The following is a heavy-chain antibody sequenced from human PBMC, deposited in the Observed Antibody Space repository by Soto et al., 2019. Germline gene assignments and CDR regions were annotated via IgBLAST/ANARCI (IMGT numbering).Heavy chain of an antibody. V-gene: IGHV4-39*01. CDR1: GGSISSSSYY. Sequence: QLQLQESGPGLVKPSETLSLTCTVSGGSISSSSYYWGWIRQPPGKGLEWIGSIYYSGSTYYNPSLKSRVTISVDTSKNQFSLKLSSVTAADTAVYYCARHVEYSSSSSAGYYYYYGMDVWGQGTTVTVSS. D-gene: IGHD6-6*01. J-gene: IGHJ6*02. CDR3: ARHVEYSSSSSAGYYYYYGMDV. CDR2: IYYSGST.